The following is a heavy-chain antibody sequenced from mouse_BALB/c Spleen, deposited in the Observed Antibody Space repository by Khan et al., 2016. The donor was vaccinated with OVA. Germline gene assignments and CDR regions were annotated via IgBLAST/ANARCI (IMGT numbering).Heavy chain of an antibody. J-gene: IGHJ1*01. Sequence: EVKLEESGGGLVQPGGSMKLSCVASGFTFSNYWMNWVRQSPEKGLEWIAEIRLKSNNYTIYYAESVRGRFTISRDDSKSSVYLQMNNLGAEDTCIYYCTRPHYYGSSYEDVAVWGAGTTVTVSS. CDR1: GFTFSNYW. D-gene: IGHD1-1*01. CDR3: TRPHYYGSSYEDVAV. V-gene: IGHV6-6*02. CDR2: IRLKSNNYTI.